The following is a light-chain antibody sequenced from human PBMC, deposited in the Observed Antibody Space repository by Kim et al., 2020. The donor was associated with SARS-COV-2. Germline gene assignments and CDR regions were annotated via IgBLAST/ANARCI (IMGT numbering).Light chain of an antibody. J-gene: IGKJ1*01. V-gene: IGKV3-20*01. CDR3: QKYGSTWT. CDR2: GAS. Sequence: LCPGERSSLSCRASQSVSSSHVAWYQQKPGQAPRLLIYGASTRATGIPDRFSGSGSGTDFTLTISRLGPEDFAVFYCQKYGSTWTFGQGTKVDIK. CDR1: QSVSSSH.